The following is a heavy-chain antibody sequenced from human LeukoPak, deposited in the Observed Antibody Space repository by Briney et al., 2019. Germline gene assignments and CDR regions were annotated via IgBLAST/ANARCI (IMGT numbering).Heavy chain of an antibody. CDR1: GYDFTSVG. J-gene: IGHJ5*02. V-gene: IGHV1-18*01. D-gene: IGHD3-10*01. CDR3: ARGFTAGGSGSHNWFDP. CDR2: ISPYNGNT. Sequence: ASVKVSCTASGYDFTSVGITWVRRAPGQGLEWMGWISPYNGNTRYAQKFQGRVTMTRDTSTSTVYMELSILRSEDTAVYYCARGFTAGGSGSHNWFDPWGQGTLVTVSS.